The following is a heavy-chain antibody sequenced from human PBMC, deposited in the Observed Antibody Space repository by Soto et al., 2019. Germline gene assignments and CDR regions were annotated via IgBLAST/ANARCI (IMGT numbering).Heavy chain of an antibody. CDR3: AKVLTETYYYDSSPINSLYYFDY. V-gene: IGHV3-23*01. J-gene: IGHJ4*02. Sequence: GGTLRLSCAASGFTFSSYAMSWFRQAPGKGLEWVSAISGSGGSTYYADSVKGRFTISRDNSKNTLYLQMNSLRAEDTAVYYSAKVLTETYYYDSSPINSLYYFDYWGQGTLVTV. CDR1: GFTFSSYA. D-gene: IGHD3-22*01. CDR2: ISGSGGST.